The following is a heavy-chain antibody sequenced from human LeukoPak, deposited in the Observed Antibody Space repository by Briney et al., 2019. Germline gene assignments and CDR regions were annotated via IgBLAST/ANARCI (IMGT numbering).Heavy chain of an antibody. CDR2: IKQDGSEK. J-gene: IGHJ5*02. D-gene: IGHD3-10*01. CDR1: RFTFSTYR. Sequence: GGSLRLSCAASRFTFSTYRMSWVRQAPGKGLEWVANIKQDGSEKYYVDSVKGRFTISRDNAKNSLYLQMNSLRAEDTAVYYCASLIYGSGSYYSWFDPWGQGILVTVSS. V-gene: IGHV3-7*01. CDR3: ASLIYGSGSYYSWFDP.